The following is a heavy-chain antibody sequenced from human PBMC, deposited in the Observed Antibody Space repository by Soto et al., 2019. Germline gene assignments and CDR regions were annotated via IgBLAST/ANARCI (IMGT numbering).Heavy chain of an antibody. CDR3: ARDLNRFYDSSGYSEFDY. D-gene: IGHD3-22*01. CDR1: GGSISSSNW. J-gene: IGHJ4*02. CDR2: IYHSGST. Sequence: QVQLQESGPGLVKPSGTLSLTCAVSGGSISSSNWWSWVRQPPGKGLEGIGEIYHSGSTNYNPSLKSRVTISVDKSKNQFSLKLSSVTAADTAVYYCARDLNRFYDSSGYSEFDYWGQGTLVTVSS. V-gene: IGHV4-4*02.